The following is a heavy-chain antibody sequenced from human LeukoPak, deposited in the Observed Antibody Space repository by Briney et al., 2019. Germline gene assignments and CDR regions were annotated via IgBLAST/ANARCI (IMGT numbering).Heavy chain of an antibody. Sequence: GGSLRLSCAASGFTFSTCGMHWVRQAPGKGLEWVAFIRSDGSNKYYADSVKGRFTISRDNSKNTLYLQMNSLRAEDTAIYYCARGGRTPFDYWGQGTLVTVSS. CDR3: ARGGRTPFDY. CDR1: GFTFSTCG. CDR2: IRSDGSNK. D-gene: IGHD3-16*01. J-gene: IGHJ4*02. V-gene: IGHV3-30*02.